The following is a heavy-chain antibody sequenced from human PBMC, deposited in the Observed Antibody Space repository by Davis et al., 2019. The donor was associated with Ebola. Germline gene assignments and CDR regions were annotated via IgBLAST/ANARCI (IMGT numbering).Heavy chain of an antibody. J-gene: IGHJ6*04. V-gene: IGHV4-39*02. D-gene: IGHD2-2*01. CDR3: ARDSSSASGMDV. CDR2: IYYSGST. Sequence: SETLSLTCTVSGGSIISSSSYWGWIRQPPRKGLEWIGSIYYSGSTYYNPSLKSRVTISVDTSKNQFSLKLSSVTAANTAVYYCARDSSSASGMDVWGKGTTVTVSS. CDR1: GGSIISSSSY.